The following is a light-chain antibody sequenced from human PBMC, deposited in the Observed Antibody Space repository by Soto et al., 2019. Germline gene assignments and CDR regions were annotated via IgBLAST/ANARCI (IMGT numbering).Light chain of an antibody. Sequence: VILMTQSPSLLSASTVDRVTISCWMSQGISSYLAWYQQKPGKAPERLIYAASTLQNGVPSRFSGSGSGTEFTLTISSLQPEDFETYYCLQHDNFPWTFGQGTKVDIK. CDR1: QGISSY. CDR3: LQHDNFPWT. V-gene: IGKV1D-8*03. J-gene: IGKJ1*01. CDR2: AAS.